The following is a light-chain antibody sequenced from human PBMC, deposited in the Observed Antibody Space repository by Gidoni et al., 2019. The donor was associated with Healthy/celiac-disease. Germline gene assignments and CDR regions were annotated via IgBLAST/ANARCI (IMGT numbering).Light chain of an antibody. V-gene: IGKV1-39*01. J-gene: IGKJ1*01. CDR2: AAS. CDR3: QQSYSTLWT. CDR1: QSISSY. Sequence: SPSSLSASVGDRVTITCRASQSISSYLNWYQQKPGKAPKLLIYAASSLQSGVPSRFSGSGSGTDFTLTISSLQPEDFAPYYCQQSYSTLWTFGQGTKVEIK.